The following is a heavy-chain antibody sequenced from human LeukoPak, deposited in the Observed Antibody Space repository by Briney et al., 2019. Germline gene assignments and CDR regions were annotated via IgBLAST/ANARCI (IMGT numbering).Heavy chain of an antibody. J-gene: IGHJ4*02. CDR1: GYTFASHG. D-gene: IGHD3-22*01. V-gene: IGHV1-18*01. CDR2: ISAYNGNT. Sequence: ASVKVSCKASGYTFASHGFSWVRQAPGQGLEWMGWISAYNGNTNYAQKLQGRVTMTTDTSTSTAYMELRSLRSDDTAVYYCARDDHYYDSSGYYYGFDYWGQGTLVTVSS. CDR3: ARDDHYYDSSGYYYGFDY.